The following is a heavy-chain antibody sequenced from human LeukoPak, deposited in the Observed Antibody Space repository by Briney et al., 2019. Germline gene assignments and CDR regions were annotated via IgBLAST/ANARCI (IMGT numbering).Heavy chain of an antibody. J-gene: IGHJ6*03. CDR3: ARGSEPMVAATLADYYYIDV. V-gene: IGHV3-21*01. CDR2: ISSSSSYI. Sequence: GGSLRLSCAASGFTFSSYSMNWVRQAPGKGLEWVSSISSSSSYIYYADSVKGRFTISRDNAKNSLYLQMNSLRAEDTAVYYCARGSEPMVAATLADYYYIDVWGKGTTVTVSS. D-gene: IGHD2-15*01. CDR1: GFTFSSYS.